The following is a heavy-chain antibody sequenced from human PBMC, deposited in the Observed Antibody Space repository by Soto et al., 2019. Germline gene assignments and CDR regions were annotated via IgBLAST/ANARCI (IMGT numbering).Heavy chain of an antibody. V-gene: IGHV1-18*01. J-gene: IGHJ4*02. CDR2: INPYNGKK. D-gene: IGHD3-3*01. CDR3: ARDPDFWSGYLDY. Sequence: QVQLLQSGAEVKKAGASVKVSCEASGFTFTSYGFSWVRQAPGQGLEWMGWINPYNGKKNYAQKFQCRVTMTIDTSTDTVYMEVRSLRSDDTAVYYCARDPDFWSGYLDYWGQGTLVTVSS. CDR1: GFTFTSYG.